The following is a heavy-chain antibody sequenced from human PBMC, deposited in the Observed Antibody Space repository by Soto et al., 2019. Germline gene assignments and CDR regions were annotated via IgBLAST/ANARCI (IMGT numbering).Heavy chain of an antibody. D-gene: IGHD6-13*01. CDR2: IYTSGST. CDR3: ASLSSWYPGYDGMDV. CDR1: GGSISSYY. V-gene: IGHV4-4*07. Sequence: TSETLSLTCTVSGGSISSYYWSWIRQPAGKGLEWIGRIYTSGSTNYNPSLKSRVTMSVDTSKNQFSLKLSSVTAADTAVYYCASLSSWYPGYDGMDVWGQGTTVTVSS. J-gene: IGHJ6*02.